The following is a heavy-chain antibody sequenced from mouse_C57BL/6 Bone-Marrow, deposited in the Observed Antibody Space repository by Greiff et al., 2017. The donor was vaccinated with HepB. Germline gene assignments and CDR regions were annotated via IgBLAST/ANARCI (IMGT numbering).Heavy chain of an antibody. V-gene: IGHV1-82*01. Sequence: LQESGPELVKPGASVKISCKASGYAFSSSWMNWVKQRPGKGLEWIGRIYPGDGDTNYNGKFKGKATLTADKSSSTAYTQLSSLTSEDSAVYFCARRRGFAYWGQGTLVTVSA. CDR2: IYPGDGDT. CDR3: ARRRGFAY. CDR1: GYAFSSSW. J-gene: IGHJ3*01.